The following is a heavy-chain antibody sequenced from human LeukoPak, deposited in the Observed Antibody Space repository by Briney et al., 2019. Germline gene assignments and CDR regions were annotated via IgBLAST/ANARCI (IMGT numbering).Heavy chain of an antibody. Sequence: SETLSLTCTVSGGSISSYYWSWIRQPPGKGLEWIGYIYYSGSTNYKPSLKSRVTISVDTSKNQFSLKLSSVTAADTAVYYCARDNVFRHHGQTYYDFPQGAHTMDVWGKGTTVTVSS. J-gene: IGHJ6*03. V-gene: IGHV4-59*01. CDR1: GGSISSYY. CDR3: ARDNVFRHHGQTYYDFPQGAHTMDV. CDR2: IYYSGST. D-gene: IGHD3-3*01.